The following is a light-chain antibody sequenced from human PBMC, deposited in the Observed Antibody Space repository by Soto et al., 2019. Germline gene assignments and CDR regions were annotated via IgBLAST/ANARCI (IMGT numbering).Light chain of an antibody. CDR3: QQYNSYART. Sequence: DIQMTQSPSTLSASVGDRVTITRRASQSISSWLAWYRRKPGKAPKFLIYDGTRSERGAPSRFSGSGSGTDVTVTVSSLQSDDFATYYCQQYNSYARTFGQGTKGEIK. J-gene: IGKJ1*01. CDR1: QSISSW. V-gene: IGKV1-5*01. CDR2: DGT.